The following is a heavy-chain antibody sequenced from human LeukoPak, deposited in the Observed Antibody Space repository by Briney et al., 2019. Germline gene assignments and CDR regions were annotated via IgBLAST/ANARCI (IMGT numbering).Heavy chain of an antibody. CDR2: IYPGDSDT. CDR1: GSIFSSWW. D-gene: IGHD2-21*02. Sequence: GASLQISCEGAGSIFSSWWIGWGRQLPGKGPEWMGVIYPGDSDTRYSPSFQGQVTISADKSISTAYLQWSSLKASDSAMYYCARRCSGNCYSFDYWGQGSLVTVSS. J-gene: IGHJ4*02. CDR3: ARRCSGNCYSFDY. V-gene: IGHV5-51*01.